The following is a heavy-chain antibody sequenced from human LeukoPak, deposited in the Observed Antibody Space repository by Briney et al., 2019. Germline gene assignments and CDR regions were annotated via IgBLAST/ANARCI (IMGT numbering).Heavy chain of an antibody. CDR1: GFTFSTNA. J-gene: IGHJ3*02. Sequence: GGSLRLSCAASGFTFSTNAMSWVRQAPGKGLEWVSAISDTKTYYADAVKGRFTISRDNSKNTVYLQMNSLRAEDTAVYYCVKGHVDRGFTRSFEIWGQGTVVTVSS. CDR2: ISDTKT. V-gene: IGHV3-23*01. CDR3: VKGHVDRGFTRSFEI. D-gene: IGHD3-10*01.